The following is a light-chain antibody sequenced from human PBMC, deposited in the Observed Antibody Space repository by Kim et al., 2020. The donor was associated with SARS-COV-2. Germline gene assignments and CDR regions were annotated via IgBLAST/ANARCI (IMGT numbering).Light chain of an antibody. Sequence: DIQMTQCPSSLSASEGDRVTITCRASQDIRKDLGWFQQKPGKAPKRLICAASSLESGVPSRFSGSGSGTEFTLTISSLQPEDFATYYCLQHNAYPYTFGQGTKLEI. CDR1: QDIRKD. CDR3: LQHNAYPYT. V-gene: IGKV1-17*01. CDR2: AAS. J-gene: IGKJ2*01.